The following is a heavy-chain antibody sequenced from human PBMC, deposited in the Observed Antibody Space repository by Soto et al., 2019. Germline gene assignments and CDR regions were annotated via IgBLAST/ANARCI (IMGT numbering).Heavy chain of an antibody. D-gene: IGHD3-16*01. J-gene: IGHJ3*02. Sequence: EVQLLESGGGLVQPGGSLRLSCAASGFTFSSYAMSWVRQAPGKGLEWVSAISGSGGSTYYADSVKGRFTISRDNSKNPLYPQMNGRRAGDTAVYYWAKGGPGGGGAFDIWGQGTMVTVSS. CDR2: ISGSGGST. CDR1: GFTFSSYA. CDR3: AKGGPGGGGAFDI. V-gene: IGHV3-23*01.